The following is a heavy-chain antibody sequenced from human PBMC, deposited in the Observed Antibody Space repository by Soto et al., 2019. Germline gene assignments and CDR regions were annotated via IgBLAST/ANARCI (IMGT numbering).Heavy chain of an antibody. CDR2: INAGNGNT. Sequence: GASVKVSCKASGYTFTSYAMHWVRQAPGQRLERMGWINAGNGNTKYSQKFQGRVTITRDTSASTAYMELSSLRSEDTAVYYCARKRVRGYCSGGSCSYDAFDIWGQGTMVTVSS. CDR3: ARKRVRGYCSGGSCSYDAFDI. J-gene: IGHJ3*02. D-gene: IGHD2-15*01. V-gene: IGHV1-3*01. CDR1: GYTFTSYA.